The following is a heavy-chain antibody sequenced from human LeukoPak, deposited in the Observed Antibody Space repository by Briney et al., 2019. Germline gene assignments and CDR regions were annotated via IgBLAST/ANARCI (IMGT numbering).Heavy chain of an antibody. V-gene: IGHV3-9*01. CDR1: GFIFNNYA. CDR2: ISWNSGSI. D-gene: IGHD6-19*01. CDR3: AKDNRRHYTSGPNPDSLH. J-gene: IGHJ4*02. Sequence: GGSLRLSCAGSGFIFNNYAMHWVRQPPGKGLEWVSGISWNSGSIDYADSVKGRFTISRDNAKSSLYLQMNSLRVEDTAFYYCAKDNRRHYTSGPNPDSLHWGQGALVTDSS.